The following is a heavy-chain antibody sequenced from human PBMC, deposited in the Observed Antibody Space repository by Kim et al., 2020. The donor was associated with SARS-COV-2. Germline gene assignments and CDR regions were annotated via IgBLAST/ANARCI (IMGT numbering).Heavy chain of an antibody. D-gene: IGHD6-13*01. J-gene: IGHJ4*02. CDR3: ARGRIAAAGTGNFDY. CDR1: GGTFSSYA. V-gene: IGHV1-69*13. CDR2: IIPIFGTA. Sequence: SVKVSCKASGGTFSSYAISWVRQAPGQGLEWMGGIIPIFGTANYAQKFQGRVTITADESTSTAYMELSSLRSEDTAVYYCARGRIAAAGTGNFDYWGQGTLVTVSS.